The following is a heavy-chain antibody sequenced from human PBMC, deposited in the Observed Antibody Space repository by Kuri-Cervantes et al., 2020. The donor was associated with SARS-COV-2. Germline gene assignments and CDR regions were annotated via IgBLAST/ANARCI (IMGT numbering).Heavy chain of an antibody. CDR3: ARDSRGTSGWYYFDY. J-gene: IGHJ4*02. V-gene: IGHV4-30-2*01. Sequence: SETLSLTCAVSGGSISSGGYSWSWIRQPPGKGLEWIGYIFHSGSTYYNPSLKSRVTISVDRSKNQFSLKLSSVTAADTAVYYCARDSRGTSGWYYFDYLGQGTLVTVSS. CDR1: GGSISSGGYS. D-gene: IGHD6-19*01. CDR2: IFHSGST.